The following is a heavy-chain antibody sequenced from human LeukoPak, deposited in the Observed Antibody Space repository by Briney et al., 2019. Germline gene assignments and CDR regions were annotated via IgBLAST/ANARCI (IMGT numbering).Heavy chain of an antibody. J-gene: IGHJ6*03. CDR3: ARLSITVTTTYYYYYYMDV. Sequence: SETLSLTCAVYGGSFSGYYWSWIRQPPGKGLEWIAEINHSGSTNYNPSLKSRVTISVDTSKNQFSLKLSSVTAADTAVYYCARLSITVTTTYYYYYYMDVWGKGTTVTISS. CDR1: GGSFSGYY. D-gene: IGHD4-17*01. CDR2: INHSGST. V-gene: IGHV4-34*01.